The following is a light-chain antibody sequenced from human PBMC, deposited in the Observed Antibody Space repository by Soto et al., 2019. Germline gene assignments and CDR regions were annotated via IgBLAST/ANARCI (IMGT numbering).Light chain of an antibody. J-gene: IGLJ2*01. CDR3: QAWDSSTVV. CDR2: QHS. V-gene: IGLV3-1*01. Sequence: SYELTQPPSVSVSPGQTASITCSGDKLGDKYACWYQQKPGQSPVLVIYQHSKRPSGIPERFSGSNSGNTATLTISGTQAMDEADYYCQAWDSSTVVFGGGPSSPS. CDR1: KLGDKY.